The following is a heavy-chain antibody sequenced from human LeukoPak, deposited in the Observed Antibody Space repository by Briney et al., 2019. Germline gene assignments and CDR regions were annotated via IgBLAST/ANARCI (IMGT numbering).Heavy chain of an antibody. Sequence: SETLSLTCTVSGYSISSGYYWGWIRQPPGKGLEWIGSIYHSGSTYYNPSLKSRVTISVDTSKNQFSLKLSSVTAADTAVYYCARHQVAGFDYWGQGTLVTVSS. V-gene: IGHV4-38-2*02. CDR2: IYHSGST. CDR3: ARHQVAGFDY. D-gene: IGHD6-19*01. J-gene: IGHJ4*02. CDR1: GYSISSGYY.